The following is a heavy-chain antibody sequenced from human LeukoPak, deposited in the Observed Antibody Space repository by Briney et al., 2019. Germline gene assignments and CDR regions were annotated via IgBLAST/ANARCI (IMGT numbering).Heavy chain of an antibody. Sequence: ASVKVSCKASGYTFTSYGISWVRQAPGQGLEWMGGIIPIFGTANYAQKFQGRVTITADESTSTAYMELSSLRSEDTAVYYCASYGSGSYTPLDYWGQGTLVTVSS. CDR1: GYTFTSYG. CDR3: ASYGSGSYTPLDY. D-gene: IGHD3-10*01. V-gene: IGHV1-69*13. CDR2: IIPIFGTA. J-gene: IGHJ4*02.